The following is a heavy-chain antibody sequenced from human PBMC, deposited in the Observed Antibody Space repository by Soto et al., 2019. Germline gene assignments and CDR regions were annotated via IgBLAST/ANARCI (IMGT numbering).Heavy chain of an antibody. J-gene: IGHJ5*02. CDR3: VRDGIVVVPAAISRGYNWFDP. CDR2: IIPIFGTA. V-gene: IGHV1-69*01. CDR1: GGTFSSYA. Sequence: QVQLVQSGAAVKKPGSSVKVSCKASGGTFSSYAISWVRQAPGQGLEWMGGIIPIFGTANYAQKFQGRVTITADESTSTAYMELSSLRSEDTAVYYCVRDGIVVVPAAISRGYNWFDPWGQGTLVTVSS. D-gene: IGHD2-2*01.